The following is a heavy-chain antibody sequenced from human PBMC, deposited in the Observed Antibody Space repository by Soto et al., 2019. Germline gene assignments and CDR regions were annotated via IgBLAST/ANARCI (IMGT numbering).Heavy chain of an antibody. CDR2: IYYSGST. J-gene: IGHJ6*03. V-gene: IGHV4-59*01. D-gene: IGHD2-2*03. CDR3: ARVGGGTWIAPAVETNYYYYYMDV. CDR1: GGSISSYY. Sequence: SETLSLTCTVSGGSISSYYWSWIRQPPGKGLEWIGYIYYSGSTNYNPSLKSRVTISVDTSKNQFSLKLSSVAAADTAVYYCARVGGGTWIAPAVETNYYYYYMDVWGKGTTVTVSS.